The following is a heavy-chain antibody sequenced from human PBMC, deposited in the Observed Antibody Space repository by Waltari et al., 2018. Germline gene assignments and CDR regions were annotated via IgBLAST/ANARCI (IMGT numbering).Heavy chain of an antibody. Sequence: VQLQESGPGLAKSSETLSLTCDVSGYSMRSGYSWGWIRQPPRKGLEWIASIYQRGSSYYNPSLRSRVPISVDTSRNQFSLEMTSVTATDTATYYCVAAKEYYYDGSGDDAFETWGQGTLVTVSS. CDR1: GYSMRSGYS. CDR3: VAAKEYYYDGSGDDAFET. J-gene: IGHJ3*02. V-gene: IGHV4-38-2*01. D-gene: IGHD3-22*01. CDR2: IYQRGSS.